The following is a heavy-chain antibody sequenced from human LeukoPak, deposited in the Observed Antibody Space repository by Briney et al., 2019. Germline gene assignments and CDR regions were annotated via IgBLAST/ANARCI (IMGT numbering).Heavy chain of an antibody. J-gene: IGHJ4*02. CDR2: INHSGST. Sequence: PSETLSLTCAVYGGSFSGYYWSWIRKPPGKGLEWIGEINHSGSTNYNPSLKSRVTISVDTSKNQFSLKLSSVTAADTAVYYCARGPDYYDSSGYYFDYWGQGTLVTVSS. D-gene: IGHD3-22*01. V-gene: IGHV4-34*01. CDR3: ARGPDYYDSSGYYFDY. CDR1: GGSFSGYY.